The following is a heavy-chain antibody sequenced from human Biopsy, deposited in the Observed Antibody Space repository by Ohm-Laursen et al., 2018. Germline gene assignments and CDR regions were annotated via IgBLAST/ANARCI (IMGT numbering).Heavy chain of an antibody. CDR1: SGSISGYY. Sequence: SETLSLTWAVSSGSISGYYWTWIRQAPGKGLDFIGYVYSSGSTNYNPSLKSRATISLDTSRNQVSLRLSSVTAADTAVYYCARGIAVVRSLDVWGQGTTVAVSS. D-gene: IGHD5-18*01. CDR3: ARGIAVVRSLDV. V-gene: IGHV4-59*08. CDR2: VYSSGST. J-gene: IGHJ6*02.